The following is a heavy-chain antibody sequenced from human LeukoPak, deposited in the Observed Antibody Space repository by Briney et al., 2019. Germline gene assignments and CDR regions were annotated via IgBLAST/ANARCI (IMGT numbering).Heavy chain of an antibody. CDR1: GGSISNYY. CDR3: ARDGGYGSGSLI. Sequence: PSETLSLTCTVSGGSISNYYWSWIRQPPGKGLEWIGYIFYSGSTNYNPSLKSRVSILVDTSQNQFSLKLNSVTAADTAVYYCARDGGYGSGSLIWGQGTMVTVS. V-gene: IGHV4-59*01. J-gene: IGHJ3*02. CDR2: IFYSGST. D-gene: IGHD3-10*01.